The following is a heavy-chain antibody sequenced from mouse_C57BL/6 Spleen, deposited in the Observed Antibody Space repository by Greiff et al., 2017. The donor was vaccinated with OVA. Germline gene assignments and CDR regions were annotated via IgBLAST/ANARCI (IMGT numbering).Heavy chain of an antibody. CDR2: IYPGSGST. V-gene: IGHV1-55*01. D-gene: IGHD1-1*01. CDR3: ASITTAYYAMDY. Sequence: VQLQQSGAELVKPGASVKMSCKASGYTFTSYWITWVKQRPGQGLEWIGDIYPGSGSTNYNEKFKSKATLTGDTSSSTAYMQLSSLTSEDSAVYYCASITTAYYAMDYWGQGTSVTVSS. J-gene: IGHJ4*01. CDR1: GYTFTSYW.